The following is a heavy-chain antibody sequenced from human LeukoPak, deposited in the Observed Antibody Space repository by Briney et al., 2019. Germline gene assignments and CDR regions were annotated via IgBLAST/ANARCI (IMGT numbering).Heavy chain of an antibody. V-gene: IGHV1-2*02. D-gene: IGHD6-19*01. CDR2: INPNSGDT. Sequence: GASVKVSCKASGYTFTNYNMHWVRQAPGQGLEWMGWINPNSGDTSYAQKFQDRVTMTRDTSVTTAYMELTRLIPDDTAVYYCASLRLVDYWGQGTLVTVSS. CDR1: GYTFTNYN. CDR3: ASLRLVDY. J-gene: IGHJ4*02.